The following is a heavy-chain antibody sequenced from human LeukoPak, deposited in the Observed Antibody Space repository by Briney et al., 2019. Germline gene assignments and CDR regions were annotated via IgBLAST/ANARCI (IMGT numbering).Heavy chain of an antibody. CDR3: ARDWIGYVDY. D-gene: IGHD3-10*01. V-gene: IGHV1-46*01. CDR1: GYTFTSYY. Sequence: ASVKVSCKASGYTFTSYYMHWVRQAPGQGLEWMGIINPSGGSTSYAQKFQGRVTMTRDTSTTTVYMELSRLRSEDTAVYYCARDWIGYVDYWGQGTLITVSS. CDR2: INPSGGST. J-gene: IGHJ4*02.